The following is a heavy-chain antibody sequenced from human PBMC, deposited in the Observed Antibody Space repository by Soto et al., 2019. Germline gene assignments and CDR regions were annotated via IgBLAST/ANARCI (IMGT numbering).Heavy chain of an antibody. CDR2: IIPIFGTA. D-gene: IGHD1-26*01. J-gene: IGHJ4*02. V-gene: IGHV1-69*01. CDR3: ARAVGRRSGGIDY. Sequence: QVQLVQSGAEVKKPGSSVKVSCKASGGTFSSYSINWGRQAPGQGLEWMGEIIPIFGTANYAQKFQGRVTITADESTSTADLELSSLRAEDTAVYYCARAVGRRSGGIDYGGQGTLVTVSS. CDR1: GGTFSSYS.